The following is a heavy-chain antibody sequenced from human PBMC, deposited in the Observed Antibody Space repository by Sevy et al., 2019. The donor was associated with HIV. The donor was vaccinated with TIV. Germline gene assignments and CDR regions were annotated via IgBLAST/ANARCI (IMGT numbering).Heavy chain of an antibody. CDR2: IKGDGSDK. V-gene: IGHV3-7*01. Sequence: GGSLRLSCAASGFTFSANWMNWVRQAPWKGREWVANIKGDGSDKHYVDSVEGRFTISRDNAKNLLYLQMNSLRVEDTAVYYCAHETFGRFESWGQGTLVTVSS. CDR3: AHETFGRFES. CDR1: GFTFSANW. D-gene: IGHD3-16*01. J-gene: IGHJ4*02.